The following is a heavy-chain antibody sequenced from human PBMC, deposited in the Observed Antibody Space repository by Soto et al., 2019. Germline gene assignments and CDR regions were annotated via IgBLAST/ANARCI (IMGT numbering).Heavy chain of an antibody. D-gene: IGHD3-22*01. CDR1: GYTFSNYG. CDR2: ISAYTRST. CDR3: ARESLNYYDSSGLDY. V-gene: IGHV1-18*01. J-gene: IGHJ4*02. Sequence: ASVKVSCKASGYTFSNYGVSWVRQAPGQRLEWMGWISAYTRSTNFAQLFQGRVTMTTDTSTSTAYMELRSLTSEDTAVHYCARESLNYYDSSGLDYWGQGTLVTVSS.